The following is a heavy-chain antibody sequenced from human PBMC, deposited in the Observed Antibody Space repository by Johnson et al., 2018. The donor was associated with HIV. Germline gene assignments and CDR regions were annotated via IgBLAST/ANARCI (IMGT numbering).Heavy chain of an antibody. Sequence: VQLIESGGGVVQPGRSLRLSCAASGFTFSSYGMHWVRQAPGKGLEWVSVIYRDGTTYYADSVKGRFTISRDNSKNTLYLQMNSLRAEDTAVYYCARRGRRADDAFDIWGQGTMVTVSS. V-gene: IGHV3-NL1*01. D-gene: IGHD3-16*01. CDR1: GFTFSSYG. CDR3: ARRGRRADDAFDI. J-gene: IGHJ3*02. CDR2: IYRDGTT.